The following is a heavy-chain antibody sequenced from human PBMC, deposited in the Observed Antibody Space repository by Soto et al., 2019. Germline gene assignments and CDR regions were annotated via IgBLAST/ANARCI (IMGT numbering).Heavy chain of an antibody. V-gene: IGHV3-48*03. Sequence: EVQLVESGGGLVQPGGSLRLSCAASGFTFSSYEMNWVRQAPGKGLEWVSYISSSGSTIYYADSVKGRFTISRDNAKNSLYLQMNSLRAEDTSVYYCARVLRVLDSSGWPLFDYWGQGTLVTVSS. CDR1: GFTFSSYE. D-gene: IGHD6-19*01. J-gene: IGHJ4*02. CDR2: ISSSGSTI. CDR3: ARVLRVLDSSGWPLFDY.